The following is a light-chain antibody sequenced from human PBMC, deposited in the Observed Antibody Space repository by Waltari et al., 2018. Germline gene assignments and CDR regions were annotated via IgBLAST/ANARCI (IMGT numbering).Light chain of an antibody. V-gene: IGLV1-40*01. Sequence: QSVLTQPPSLSGPPGQSVTISCTGSSSTLGAGHDVHCYQVFPGPAPKLLIYGNNNRPPGVPDRFSGSKSDTSASLAIGGLQAEDEADYYCQSFDIRLSGGVVFGGGTKVTVL. CDR1: SSTLGAGHD. J-gene: IGLJ3*02. CDR3: QSFDIRLSGGVV. CDR2: GNN.